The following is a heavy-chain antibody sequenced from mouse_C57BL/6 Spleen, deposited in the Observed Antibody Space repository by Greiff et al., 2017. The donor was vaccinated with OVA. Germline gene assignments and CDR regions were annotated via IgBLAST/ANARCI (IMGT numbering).Heavy chain of an antibody. CDR2: INPGSGGT. Sequence: QVQLQQSGAELVRPGTSVKVSCKASGYAFTNYLIEWVKQRPGQGLEWIGVINPGSGGTNYNEKFKGKATLTADKSSSTAYMQLSSLTSEDSAVYFCARSLDSSGYRFAYWGQGTLVTVSA. J-gene: IGHJ3*01. CDR1: GYAFTNYL. D-gene: IGHD3-2*02. CDR3: ARSLDSSGYRFAY. V-gene: IGHV1-54*01.